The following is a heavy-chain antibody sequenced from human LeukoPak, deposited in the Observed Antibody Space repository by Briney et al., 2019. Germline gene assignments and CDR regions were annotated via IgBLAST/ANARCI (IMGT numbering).Heavy chain of an antibody. CDR3: VRGGPSTWS. CDR2: INDDGSDT. Sequence: PGGSLRLSCAVSGFTFKLYWMHWVRQAPGKGPVWVSRINDDGSDTTYADSVKGRFTISRDDAKNMLFLQMNSLRAEDTAVYYCVRGGPSTWSWGQGTLVTSPQ. CDR1: GFTFKLYW. V-gene: IGHV3-74*01. J-gene: IGHJ5*02. D-gene: IGHD2-15*01.